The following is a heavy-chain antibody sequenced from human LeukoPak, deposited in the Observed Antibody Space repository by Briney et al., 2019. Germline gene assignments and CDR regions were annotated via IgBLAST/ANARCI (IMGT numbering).Heavy chain of an antibody. J-gene: IGHJ5*02. D-gene: IGHD3-22*01. CDR3: ARAVDYYDSSGYRGENWFDP. V-gene: IGHV3-74*01. CDR1: GFTFSSYW. Sequence: GGSLRLSCAASGFTFSSYWMHWVRQAPGKGLVWVSRINSDGSITSYADSVKGRFTISRDNAKNTLYLQMNSLRAEDTAVYYCARAVDYYDSSGYRGENWFDPWGQGTLVTVSS. CDR2: INSDGSIT.